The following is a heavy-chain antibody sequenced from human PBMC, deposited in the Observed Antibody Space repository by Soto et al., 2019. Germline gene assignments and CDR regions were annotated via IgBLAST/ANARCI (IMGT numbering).Heavy chain of an antibody. J-gene: IGHJ6*02. Sequence: GGSLRLSCAASGFTFSSYSMNWVRQAPGKGLEWVSSISSSSSYIYYADSVKGRFTISRDNAKNSLYLQMNSLRAEDTAVYYSASDLDEKAPQSMDVWGQGTTVTVSS. CDR2: ISSSSSYI. CDR3: ASDLDEKAPQSMDV. V-gene: IGHV3-21*01. CDR1: GFTFSSYS. D-gene: IGHD6-6*01.